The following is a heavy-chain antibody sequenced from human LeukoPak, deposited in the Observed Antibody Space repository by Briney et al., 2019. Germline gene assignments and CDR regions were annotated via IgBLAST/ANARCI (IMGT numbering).Heavy chain of an antibody. CDR2: IYYSGST. J-gene: IGHJ6*03. D-gene: IGHD2-2*01. CDR3: ARTTEGYCSSASCFGFSYSYYMDV. CDR1: GGSISSYY. Sequence: SETLSLTCTVSGGSISSYYWSWIRQPAGKGLEWIGYIYYSGSTNYNPSLKSRVTISVDTSKNQFSLKLSSVIAADTAVYYCARTTEGYCSSASCFGFSYSYYMDVWGKGTTVTISS. V-gene: IGHV4-59*01.